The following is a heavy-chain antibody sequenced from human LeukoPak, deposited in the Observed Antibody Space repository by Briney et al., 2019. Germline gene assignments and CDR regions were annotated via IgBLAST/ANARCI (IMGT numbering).Heavy chain of an antibody. CDR1: GGSFSGYY. CDR2: IYYSGST. D-gene: IGHD3-10*01. J-gene: IGHJ5*02. CDR3: ARQFGRSPPYNWFDP. Sequence: SETLSLTCAVYGGSFSGYYWSWIRQPPGKGLEWIGSIYYSGSTYYNPSLKSRVTISVDTSKNQFSLKLSSVTAADTAVYYCARQFGRSPPYNWFDPWGQGTLVTVSS. V-gene: IGHV4-34*01.